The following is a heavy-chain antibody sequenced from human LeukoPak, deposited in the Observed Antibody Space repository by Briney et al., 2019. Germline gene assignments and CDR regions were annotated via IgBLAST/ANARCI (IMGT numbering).Heavy chain of an antibody. J-gene: IGHJ4*02. Sequence: GGSLRLSCAASGFTFSSYTMAWVRQAPGRGLECVSSLSFGGGTIYYADSVKGRFTISRDTSKNTLYLQMNSLRAEDTAIYYCAKEVVPGTSRSFDYWGQGTLVTVSS. D-gene: IGHD2-2*01. CDR2: LSFGGGTI. V-gene: IGHV3-23*01. CDR1: GFTFSSYT. CDR3: AKEVVPGTSRSFDY.